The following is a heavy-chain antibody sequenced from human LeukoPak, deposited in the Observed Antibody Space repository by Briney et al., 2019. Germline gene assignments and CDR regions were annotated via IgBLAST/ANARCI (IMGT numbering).Heavy chain of an antibody. Sequence: GRSLRLSCTASGISLSNCGMHWVRQAPGKGLEWVAVIWYDGSNKYYADSVKGRFTISRDNSKNTLYLQMNSLRAEDTAVYYCAREKNEQQLPNAFDIWGQGTMVTVSS. CDR2: IWYDGSNK. CDR3: AREKNEQQLPNAFDI. D-gene: IGHD6-13*01. V-gene: IGHV3-33*01. J-gene: IGHJ3*02. CDR1: GISLSNCG.